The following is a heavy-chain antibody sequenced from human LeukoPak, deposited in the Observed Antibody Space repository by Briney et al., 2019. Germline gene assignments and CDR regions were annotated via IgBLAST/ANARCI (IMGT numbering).Heavy chain of an antibody. CDR1: GFTFDTHW. V-gene: IGHV3-23*01. CDR3: AKDYKVRSGEPPVDY. J-gene: IGHJ4*02. CDR2: IIESGSGA. Sequence: GGSLRLSCAASGFTFDTHWFYWVRQAPGKGLEWVAGIIESGSGAWYADSVKGRFTISRDNSKNTLYLEMISLRADDTAVYYCAKDYKVRSGEPPVDYWGQGTLVTVSS. D-gene: IGHD7-27*01.